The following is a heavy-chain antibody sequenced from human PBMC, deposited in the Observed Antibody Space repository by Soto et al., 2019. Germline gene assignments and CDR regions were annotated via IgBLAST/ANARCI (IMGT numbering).Heavy chain of an antibody. CDR1: GYTFTSYA. D-gene: IGHD3-22*01. Sequence: ASVKVSCKASGYTFTSYAMHWVRQAPGQRLEWMGWINAGNGNTKYSQKFQGRVTITRDTSASTAYMELSSLRSEDTAVYYCARIVWGITMISYYFDYWGQGTLVTVSS. J-gene: IGHJ4*02. V-gene: IGHV1-3*01. CDR2: INAGNGNT. CDR3: ARIVWGITMISYYFDY.